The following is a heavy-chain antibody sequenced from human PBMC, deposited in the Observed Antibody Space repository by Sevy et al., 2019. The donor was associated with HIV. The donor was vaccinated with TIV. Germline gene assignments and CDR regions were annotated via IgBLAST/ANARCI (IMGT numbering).Heavy chain of an antibody. CDR1: GFTFNNYA. Sequence: GGSLRLSCAASGFTFNNYAMSWVRQAPGKGLEGKGLEWVSTISGGGGGTYYADSVRGRLTISRDNSKNTLYLKVNSLRVEDTAVYYCAKHYIHDIADGWYFDLGGRGTLVTVSS. V-gene: IGHV3-23*01. D-gene: IGHD6-13*01. CDR2: ISGGGGGT. J-gene: IGHJ2*01. CDR3: AKHYIHDIADGWYFDL.